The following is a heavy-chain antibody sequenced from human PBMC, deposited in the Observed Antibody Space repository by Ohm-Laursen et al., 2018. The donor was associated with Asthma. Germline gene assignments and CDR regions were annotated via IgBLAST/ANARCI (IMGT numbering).Heavy chain of an antibody. CDR1: GGSIGSDDYY. V-gene: IGHV4-30-4*01. J-gene: IGHJ6*02. Sequence: TLSLTCTVSGGSIGSDDYYWSWIRQPPGKGLEWIGYIYHSVSTYYSPSLKSRVIISVDTSKNQFSLKLSSVTAADTAVYYCARDSPGITIFGVVESRYYYYGMDVWGQGTTVTVSS. D-gene: IGHD3-3*01. CDR2: IYHSVST. CDR3: ARDSPGITIFGVVESRYYYYGMDV.